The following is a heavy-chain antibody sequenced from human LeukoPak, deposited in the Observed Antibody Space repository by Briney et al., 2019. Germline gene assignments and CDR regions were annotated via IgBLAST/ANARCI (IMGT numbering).Heavy chain of an antibody. CDR3: ARGLNDSWTGENY. J-gene: IGHJ4*02. CDR2: INHSGST. CDR1: GGSFSSYY. V-gene: IGHV4-34*01. D-gene: IGHD3-3*01. Sequence: SETLSLTCAVYGGSFSSYYWSWLRQPPGKGLEWIGEINHSGSTNYNPSLKSRVTISLDTSKSQFSLKVRYVTAADTAVYYCARGLNDSWTGENYWGQGTLVTVSS.